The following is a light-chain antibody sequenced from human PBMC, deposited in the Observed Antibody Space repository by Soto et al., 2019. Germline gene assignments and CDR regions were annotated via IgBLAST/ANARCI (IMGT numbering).Light chain of an antibody. CDR2: DVT. Sequence: QSVLTQPASVSGSPGQSISISCTGTSSDVGGYNYVSWYQQHPGKAPKLMIYDVTNRPSGISSRFSGSKSANTASLTISGLQAEDEADYYCSSYTRSSTVVFGGGTKGTVL. CDR1: SSDVGGYNY. CDR3: SSYTRSSTVV. V-gene: IGLV2-14*01. J-gene: IGLJ2*01.